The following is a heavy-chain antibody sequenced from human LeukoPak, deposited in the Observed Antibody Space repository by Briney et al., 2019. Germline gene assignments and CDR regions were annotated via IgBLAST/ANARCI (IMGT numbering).Heavy chain of an antibody. CDR1: GGSISSYY. CDR3: ARGPLGVGATP. Sequence: SETLSLTCTVSGGSISSYYWSWIRQPPGKGLEWIGYIYYSGSTNYNPSLKSRVTISVDTSKNQSSLRLSSVTAADTAVYYCARGPLGVGATPWGQGTLVTVSS. D-gene: IGHD1-26*01. V-gene: IGHV4-59*01. CDR2: IYYSGST. J-gene: IGHJ4*02.